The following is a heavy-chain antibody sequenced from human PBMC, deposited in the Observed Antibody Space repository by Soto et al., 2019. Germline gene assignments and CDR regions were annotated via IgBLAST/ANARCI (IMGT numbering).Heavy chain of an antibody. D-gene: IGHD2-15*01. CDR2: ISAYNGNT. CDR3: ASVSKIGYCSGGSCYNSIWFDP. V-gene: IGHV1-18*01. CDR1: GYTFTSYG. Sequence: XSVKVSCSASGYTFTSYGISLVRQAPGQGLECMGWISAYNGNTNYAQKLQGRVTMTTDTSTSTAYMELRSLRSDDTAVYYCASVSKIGYCSGGSCYNSIWFDPWGQGTLVTVSS. J-gene: IGHJ5*02.